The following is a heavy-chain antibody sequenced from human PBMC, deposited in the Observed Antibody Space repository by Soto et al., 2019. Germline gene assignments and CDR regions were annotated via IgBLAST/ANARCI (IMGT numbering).Heavy chain of an antibody. J-gene: IGHJ6*02. CDR3: ARHTSNFRYYYYAMDV. D-gene: IGHD2-2*01. Sequence: GESQKISCKGSGYTFTDYWIGWVRQLPGKGLEWMGIIYPGDSDTRYSPSFQGHVTITVDKSTSTAYLQWNTLKASDTAMYYCARHTSNFRYYYYAMDVWGQGTTVTVSS. CDR1: GYTFTDYW. CDR2: IYPGDSDT. V-gene: IGHV5-51*01.